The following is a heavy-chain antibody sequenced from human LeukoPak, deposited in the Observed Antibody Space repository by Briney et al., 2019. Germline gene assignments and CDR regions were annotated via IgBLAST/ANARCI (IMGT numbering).Heavy chain of an antibody. D-gene: IGHD6-13*01. CDR3: ARSYSSLLHDY. J-gene: IGHJ4*02. CDR1: GGSIRSYS. V-gene: IGHV4-59*05. CDR2: IYYSGST. Sequence: PSETLSLTCTVSGGSIRSYSWSWIRQPAGKGLEWIGSIYYSGSTYYNPSLKSRVTISVDTSKNQFSLKLSSVTAADTAVYYCARSYSSLLHDYWGQGTLVTVSS.